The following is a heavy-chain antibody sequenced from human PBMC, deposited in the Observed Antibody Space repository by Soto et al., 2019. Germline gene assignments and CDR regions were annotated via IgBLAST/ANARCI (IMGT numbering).Heavy chain of an antibody. CDR1: GFTFSSYS. Sequence: PGGSLRLSCAASGFTFSSYSMNWVRQAPGKGLEWVSSISSSSSYIYYADSVKGRFTISRDNAKNSLHLQMNSLRAEDTAVYYCARDTPGSWFDPWGQGTLVTVSS. CDR3: ARDTPGSWFDP. CDR2: ISSSSSYI. J-gene: IGHJ5*02. D-gene: IGHD2-15*01. V-gene: IGHV3-21*01.